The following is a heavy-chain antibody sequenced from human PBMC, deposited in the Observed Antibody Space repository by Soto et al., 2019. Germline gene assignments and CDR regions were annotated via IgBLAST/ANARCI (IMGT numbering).Heavy chain of an antibody. CDR1: GGSISSRGYY. CDR3: ARSSGYFDY. Sequence: SETLSLTCTVSGGSISSRGYYWSCIRQHPGKGLEWIGYIYYSGSTYYNPSLKSRVTISVDTSKNQFSLKLSSVTAADTAVYYCARSSGYFDYWGQGTLVTVSS. V-gene: IGHV4-31*03. CDR2: IYYSGST. J-gene: IGHJ4*02. D-gene: IGHD3-3*01.